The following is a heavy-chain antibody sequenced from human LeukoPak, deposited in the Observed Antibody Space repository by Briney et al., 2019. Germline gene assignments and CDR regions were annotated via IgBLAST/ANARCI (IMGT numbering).Heavy chain of an antibody. V-gene: IGHV3-7*03. CDR1: GFTFRRYW. CDR2: IKQDGSEK. J-gene: IGHJ4*02. Sequence: GGSLRLSCAASGFTFRRYWMSWVRQAPGKGLEWVANIKQDGSEKYYVDSVKGRFTISRDNAKNSLYLQMNSLKTEDTAVYYCTRDSSGSYYAHVYFDYWGQGTLVTVSS. D-gene: IGHD1-26*01. CDR3: TRDSSGSYYAHVYFDY.